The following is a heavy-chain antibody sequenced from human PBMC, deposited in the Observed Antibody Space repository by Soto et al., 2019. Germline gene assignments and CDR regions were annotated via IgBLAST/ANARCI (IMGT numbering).Heavy chain of an antibody. Sequence: QVQLVQSGVEVKKPGASVKVSCKASGYTFISHGISWVRQAPGQGLEWMGWISGKNGNTNYAQQLQGRVTLTTDTSTSTDYMELRSLRSDDTAVYYCARVSSSIVVVPDYGMDVWGQGTPVTVSS. CDR1: GYTFISHG. CDR3: ARVSSSIVVVPDYGMDV. D-gene: IGHD2-15*01. CDR2: ISGKNGNT. V-gene: IGHV1-18*04. J-gene: IGHJ6*02.